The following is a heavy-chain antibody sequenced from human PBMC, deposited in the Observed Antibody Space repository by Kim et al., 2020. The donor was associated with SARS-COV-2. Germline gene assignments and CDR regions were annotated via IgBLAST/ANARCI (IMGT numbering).Heavy chain of an antibody. D-gene: IGHD6-13*01. CDR3: ARGYSSSGDFDY. J-gene: IGHJ4*02. Sequence: NNPSVKRRVTISVDTSKNPVALKLSAVTAADTAVYYCARGYSSSGDFDYWGQGTLVTVSS. V-gene: IGHV4-34*01.